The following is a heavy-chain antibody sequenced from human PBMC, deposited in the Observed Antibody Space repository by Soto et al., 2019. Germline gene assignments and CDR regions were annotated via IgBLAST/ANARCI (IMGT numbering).Heavy chain of an antibody. CDR1: GYTFTNYW. CDR2: IYPGDSDT. CDR3: AASLFYYGMDV. Sequence: GESLKISCKGSGYTFTNYWIGWVRQMPGKGLEWMGIIYPGDSDTKYNPSFQGQVTISADKSITTTYLQWSSLKASDTAIYYCAASLFYYGMDVWGQGTTVTVSS. J-gene: IGHJ6*02. V-gene: IGHV5-51*01.